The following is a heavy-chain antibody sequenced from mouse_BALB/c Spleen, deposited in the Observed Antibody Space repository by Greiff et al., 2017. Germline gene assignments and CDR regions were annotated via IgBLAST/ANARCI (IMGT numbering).Heavy chain of an antibody. D-gene: IGHD1-1*02. J-gene: IGHJ4*01. CDR1: GFTFSSYG. CDR3: ARQTMRAMDY. CDR2: ISSGGSYT. Sequence: EVHLVESGGDLVKPGGSLKLSCAASGFTFSSYGMSWVRQTPDKRLEWVATISSGGSYTYYPDSVKGRFTISRDNAKNTLYLQMSSLKSEDTAMYYSARQTMRAMDYWGQGTSVTVSS. V-gene: IGHV5-6*01.